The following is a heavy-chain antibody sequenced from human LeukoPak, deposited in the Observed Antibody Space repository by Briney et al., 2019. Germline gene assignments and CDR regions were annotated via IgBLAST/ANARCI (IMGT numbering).Heavy chain of an antibody. V-gene: IGHV4-4*07. J-gene: IGHJ4*02. CDR3: AAFLSGTYWYFDY. D-gene: IGHD1-26*01. CDR1: GGSISSYY. CDR2: IYTSGSTDYYTSGST. Sequence: PSETLSLTCTVSGGSISSYYWSWIRHSAGKGLEWIGHIYTSGSTDYYTSGSTDYNPSLKSRVTISVDKSKNHFSLKLSSVTAADTAVYYCAAFLSGTYWYFDYWGQGILVTVSS.